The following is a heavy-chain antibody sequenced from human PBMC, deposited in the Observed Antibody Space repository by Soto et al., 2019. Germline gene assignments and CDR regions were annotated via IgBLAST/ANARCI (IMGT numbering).Heavy chain of an antibody. CDR1: GLTFSISW. CDR3: ATANTPYAFDM. CDR2: INPAGNVQ. V-gene: IGHV3-7*01. Sequence: GQLVESGGGLVQPGESLSLSCTASGLTFSISWMTWVRQAPGEGLEWVSNINPAGNVQHYADSVKERFTISIDNAKNSLFLQMSGLRVEDTAVYYCATANTPYAFDMWGQGTMVTVSS. J-gene: IGHJ3*02.